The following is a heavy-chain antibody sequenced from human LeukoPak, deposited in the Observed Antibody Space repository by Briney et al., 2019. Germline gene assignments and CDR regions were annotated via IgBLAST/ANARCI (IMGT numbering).Heavy chain of an antibody. CDR3: ARDLWFGELSDYYYYMDV. Sequence: TGGSLRLSCAASGFTFSSYSMNWVRQAPGKGLEWVSSISSSSSYIYYADSVKGRFTISRDNAKNSLYLQMNSLRAEDTAVYYCARDLWFGELSDYYYYMDVWGKGTTVTISS. CDR1: GFTFSSYS. J-gene: IGHJ6*03. D-gene: IGHD3-10*01. V-gene: IGHV3-21*01. CDR2: ISSSSSYI.